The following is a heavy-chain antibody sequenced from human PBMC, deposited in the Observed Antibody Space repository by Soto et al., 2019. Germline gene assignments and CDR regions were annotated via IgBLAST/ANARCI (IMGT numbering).Heavy chain of an antibody. V-gene: IGHV2-5*02. CDR3: AHRVLRTVFGLVTTTAIYFDF. J-gene: IGHJ4*02. CDR1: GFSLTTSGVG. CDR2: IYCDDDK. D-gene: IGHD3-3*01. Sequence: QITLNESGPTVVSPTEALTLTCRFSGFSLTTSGVGVGWIRQSPGKAPEWLALIYCDDDKRYSASLKSRLTITKDTSKNQVVLTVSDLDPTDTATYYCAHRVLRTVFGLVTTTAIYFDFWGQGTPVAVSS.